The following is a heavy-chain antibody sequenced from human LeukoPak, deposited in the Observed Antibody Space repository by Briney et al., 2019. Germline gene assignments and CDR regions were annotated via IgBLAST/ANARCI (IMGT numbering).Heavy chain of an antibody. Sequence: SETLSLTCAVYGGSFSGYYWSWIRQPPGKGLEWIGEINHSGSTNYNPSLKGRVTISVDTSKNQFSLKLSSVTAADTAVYYCARVSNNCSSTSCYAADFDYWGQGTLVTVSS. V-gene: IGHV4-34*01. CDR1: GGSFSGYY. CDR2: INHSGST. J-gene: IGHJ4*02. CDR3: ARVSNNCSSTSCYAADFDY. D-gene: IGHD2-2*01.